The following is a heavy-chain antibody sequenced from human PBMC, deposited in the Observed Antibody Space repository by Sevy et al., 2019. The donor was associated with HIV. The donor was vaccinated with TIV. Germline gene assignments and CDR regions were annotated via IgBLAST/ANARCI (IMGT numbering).Heavy chain of an antibody. CDR2: VRNDGSNK. CDR3: ARGRKTTEEWLEELDYYYGLDV. CDR1: GFSLTTSD. Sequence: GGSLRLSCAASGFSLTTSDMHWVRQAPGKGLEWVAYVRNDGSNKYYADSGRDRLTISRDSPKNTLYLQMNSLSDEDTAIYYCARGRKTTEEWLEELDYYYGLDVWGQGTTVTVSS. J-gene: IGHJ6*02. V-gene: IGHV3-30*02. D-gene: IGHD2-8*01.